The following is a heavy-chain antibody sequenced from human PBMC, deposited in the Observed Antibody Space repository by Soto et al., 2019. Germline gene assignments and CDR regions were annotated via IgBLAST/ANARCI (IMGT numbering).Heavy chain of an antibody. Sequence: PGGSLRLSCAASGFTFSSYEMNWVRQAPGKGLEWVSYISSSGSTIYYADSVKGRFTISRDKAKNSLYLQMNSLRAEDTAVYYCARGTNPLRYYDSSGYPHWGQGTMVTVYS. J-gene: IGHJ1*01. CDR1: GFTFSSYE. CDR3: ARGTNPLRYYDSSGYPH. CDR2: ISSSGSTI. D-gene: IGHD3-22*01. V-gene: IGHV3-48*03.